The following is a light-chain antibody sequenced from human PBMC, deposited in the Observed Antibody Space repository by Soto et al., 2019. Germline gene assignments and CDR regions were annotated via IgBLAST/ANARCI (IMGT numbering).Light chain of an antibody. CDR3: QHYNSYSEA. V-gene: IGKV1-5*03. Sequence: DIQMTQSPSTLSASVVESVTITCRASQTISNRLAWYQHKPGKAPKLLIYKASTLKSGVPSRFSGSGSGTEFTLTISSLQPDDFATYYCQHYNSYSEAFGQGTKVDIK. J-gene: IGKJ1*01. CDR2: KAS. CDR1: QTISNR.